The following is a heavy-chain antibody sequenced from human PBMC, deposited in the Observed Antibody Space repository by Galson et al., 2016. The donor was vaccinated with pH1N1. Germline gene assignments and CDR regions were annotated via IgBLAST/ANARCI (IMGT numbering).Heavy chain of an antibody. D-gene: IGHD2-21*02. J-gene: IGHJ4*01. CDR3: ARSPGYMVTALDN. Sequence: HPSLNNRVTISVDTSKNQFSLNLRSVIATDTAVYYCARSPGYMVTALDNWGHGTLVTVSS. V-gene: IGHV4-59*01.